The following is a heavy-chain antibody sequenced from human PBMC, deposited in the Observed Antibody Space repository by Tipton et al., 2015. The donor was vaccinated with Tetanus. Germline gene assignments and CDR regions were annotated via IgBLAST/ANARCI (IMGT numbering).Heavy chain of an antibody. CDR1: GGSISSGGYS. CDR2: IYHSGST. D-gene: IGHD4-17*01. Sequence: TLSLTCAVSGGSISSGGYSWSWIRQPPGKGLEWIGYIYHSGSTYYNPSLKSRVTISVDRSKNHFSLKLSSVTAADTAVYYCARGAVTPPNWFDPWGQGTLVTVSS. CDR3: ARGAVTPPNWFDP. J-gene: IGHJ5*02. V-gene: IGHV4-30-2*01.